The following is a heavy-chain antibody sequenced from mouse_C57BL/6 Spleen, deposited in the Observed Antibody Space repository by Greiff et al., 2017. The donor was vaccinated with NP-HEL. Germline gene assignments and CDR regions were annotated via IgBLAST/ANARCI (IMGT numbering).Heavy chain of an antibody. CDR2: IYPGDGDT. CDR3: ARVLRKGYAMDY. J-gene: IGHJ4*01. CDR1: GYAFSSYW. D-gene: IGHD1-1*01. Sequence: QVQLQQSGAELVKPGASVKISCKASGYAFSSYWMNWVKQRPGKGLEWIGQIYPGDGDTKYNGKFKGKATLTADKSSSTAYMQLSSLTSEVSAVYFWARVLRKGYAMDYWGQGTSVTVSS. V-gene: IGHV1-80*01.